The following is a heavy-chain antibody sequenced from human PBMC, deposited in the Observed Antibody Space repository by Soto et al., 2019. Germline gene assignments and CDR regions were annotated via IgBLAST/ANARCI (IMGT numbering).Heavy chain of an antibody. D-gene: IGHD3-10*01. CDR2: IYYSGST. CDR1: GGSISSGDYY. CDR3: ARAAMVRALANWFDP. V-gene: IGHV4-30-4*01. J-gene: IGHJ5*02. Sequence: SETLSLTCTVSGGSISSGDYYWSWIRQPPGKGLEWIGYIYYSGSTYYNPSLKSRVTISVDTSKNKFSLKLSSVTAADTAVYYCARAAMVRALANWFDPWGQGTLVTVSS.